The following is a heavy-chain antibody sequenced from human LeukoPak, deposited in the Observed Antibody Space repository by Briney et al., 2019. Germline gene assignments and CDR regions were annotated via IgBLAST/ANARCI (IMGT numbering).Heavy chain of an antibody. V-gene: IGHV1-2*02. J-gene: IGHJ6*03. CDR3: WWNHGSSPVNYYMDV. CDR2: INPNSGGT. Sequence: ASVKVSCKASGYTFTGYYMHWVRQAPGQGLEWMGWINPNSGGTNYAQKFQGRVTMTRDTSISTAYMELSKLRSDDTAVYYCWWNHGSSPVNYYMDVWGKGTTVTVSS. D-gene: IGHD6-6*01. CDR1: GYTFTGYY.